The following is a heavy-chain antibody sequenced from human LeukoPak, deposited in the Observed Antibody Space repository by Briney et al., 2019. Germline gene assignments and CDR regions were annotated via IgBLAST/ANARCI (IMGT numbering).Heavy chain of an antibody. V-gene: IGHV4-30-2*05. J-gene: IGHJ6*02. CDR2: IYYSGST. Sequence: PSETLSLTRAVSGGSISSGGYSWSWIRQPPGKGLEWIGYIYYSGSTYYNPSLKSRVTISVDTSKNQFSLKLSSVTAADTAVYYCARDRQLDVWGQGTTVTVSS. CDR3: ARDRQLDV. CDR1: GGSISSGGYS.